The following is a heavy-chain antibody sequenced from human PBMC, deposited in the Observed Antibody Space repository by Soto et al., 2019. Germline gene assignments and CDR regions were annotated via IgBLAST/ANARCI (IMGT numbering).Heavy chain of an antibody. J-gene: IGHJ4*02. Sequence: ASVKVSCKASGGTFSSYTISWVRQAPGQGLEWMGRIIPILGIANYAQKFQGRVTITADKSTSTAYMELSSLRSEDTAVYYCARDCRSTSCYDYWGQGTLVTVSS. CDR1: GGTFSSYT. CDR3: ARDCRSTSCYDY. CDR2: IIPILGIA. V-gene: IGHV1-69*04. D-gene: IGHD2-2*01.